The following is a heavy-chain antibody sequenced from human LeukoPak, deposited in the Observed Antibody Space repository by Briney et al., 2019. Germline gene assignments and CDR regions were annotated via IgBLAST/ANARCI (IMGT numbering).Heavy chain of an antibody. V-gene: IGHV3-21*01. CDR2: ISSGSSYI. CDR1: GFTFSSYS. CDR3: ARDRVHPRDLLTGYNFDTLDA. Sequence: PGGSLRLSCASSGFTFSSYSMNWVRQAPGKGLEWVSSISSGSSYIYYADSVKGRFSVSRDNSQNTLYLQMNSLGTEDTAVYYCARDRVHPRDLLTGYNFDTLDAWGPGTMVTVSS. D-gene: IGHD3-9*01. J-gene: IGHJ3*01.